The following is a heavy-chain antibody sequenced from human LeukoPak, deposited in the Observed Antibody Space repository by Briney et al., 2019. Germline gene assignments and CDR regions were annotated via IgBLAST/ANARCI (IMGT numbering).Heavy chain of an antibody. D-gene: IGHD5-18*01. CDR2: ISYDGSNK. CDR1: GFTFSSYA. CDR3: AREETYTYDY. V-gene: IGHV3-30-3*01. Sequence: GSLRLSCAASGFTFSSYAMHWVRQAPGKGLEWVAVISYDGSNKYYADSVKGRFTISRDNSKNTLYLQMNSLRAEDTAVYYCAREETYTYDYWGQGTLVTVSS. J-gene: IGHJ4*02.